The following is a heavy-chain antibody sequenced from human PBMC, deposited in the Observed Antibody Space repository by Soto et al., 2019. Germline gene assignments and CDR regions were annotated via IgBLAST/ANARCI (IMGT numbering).Heavy chain of an antibody. CDR2: INPYDGGT. J-gene: IGHJ4*02. V-gene: IGHV1-46*01. CDR3: AREVPGGYYFDS. Sequence: ASVKVSCKTSAYSFRDYYMHWVRQAPGQGLEWMGTINPYDGGTNYAQKVQGRVFMTRDTTTKTVYMELTSLRSEDTAVYYCAREVPGGYYFDSWARGTLVTVSS. D-gene: IGHD3-16*01. CDR1: AYSFRDYY.